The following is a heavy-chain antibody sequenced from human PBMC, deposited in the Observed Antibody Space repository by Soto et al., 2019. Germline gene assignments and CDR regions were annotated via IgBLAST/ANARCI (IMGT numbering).Heavy chain of an antibody. CDR2: ISESSTAI. V-gene: IGHV3-48*02. CDR1: GFTFRTYS. Sequence: EVQLVESGGGLVQPGGSLRLSCAAFGFTFRTYSMNWVRQAPGKGLEWVSYISESSTAIYYTDSVKGRFTISRDNAKNTLYLQMKSLRDEDTAVYYCARGYCINGVCYRYIDLWGRGTLVTVSS. D-gene: IGHD2-8*01. J-gene: IGHJ2*01. CDR3: ARGYCINGVCYRYIDL.